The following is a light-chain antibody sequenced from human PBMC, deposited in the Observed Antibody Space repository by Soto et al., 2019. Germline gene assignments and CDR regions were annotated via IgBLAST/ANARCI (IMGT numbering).Light chain of an antibody. V-gene: IGKV1-16*02. J-gene: IGKJ1*01. CDR2: AAS. CDR1: QDITNF. CDR3: QQYNTYPWT. Sequence: DIQMTQSPSSLSASVGDRVTITCRASQDITNFLVWFQQKPGKAPKPLIYAASSLKSGVPSNFSGSGFGTEFTLTISSLQPEDFATYYCQQYNTYPWTCGQGTKVEIK.